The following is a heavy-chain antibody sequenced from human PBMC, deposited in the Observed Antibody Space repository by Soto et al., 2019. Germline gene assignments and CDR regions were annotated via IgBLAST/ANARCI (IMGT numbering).Heavy chain of an antibody. CDR1: GFTFSSYA. CDR2: ISGSGGST. Sequence: GGSLRLSCAASGFTFSSYAMSWVRQAPGKGLEWVSAISGSGGSTYYADSVKGRFTISRDNSKNTLYLQMNSLRAEDTAVYYCAKVRAPGIAVAGRGYGMDVWGQGTTVTVSS. CDR3: AKVRAPGIAVAGRGYGMDV. J-gene: IGHJ6*02. V-gene: IGHV3-23*01. D-gene: IGHD6-19*01.